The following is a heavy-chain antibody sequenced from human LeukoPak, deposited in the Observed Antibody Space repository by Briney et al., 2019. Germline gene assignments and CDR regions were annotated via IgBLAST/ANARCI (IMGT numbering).Heavy chain of an antibody. CDR1: GFTFSNAW. Sequence: GGSLRLSCAAPGFTFSNAWMSRVRQAPGKGLEWVGRIKSKTDGGTTDYAAPVKGRFTISRDDSKNTLYLQMNSLKTEDTAVYYCTTATTVTNVQADYWGQGTLVTVSS. J-gene: IGHJ4*02. CDR2: IKSKTDGGTT. V-gene: IGHV3-15*01. D-gene: IGHD4-17*01. CDR3: TTATTVTNVQADY.